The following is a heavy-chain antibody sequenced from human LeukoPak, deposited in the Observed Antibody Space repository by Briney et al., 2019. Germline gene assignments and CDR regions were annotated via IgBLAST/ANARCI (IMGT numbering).Heavy chain of an antibody. J-gene: IGHJ5*02. Sequence: SETLSLTCAVSGGSFSGYYWTWIRQPPGKGLEWIGEINHSGSTNYNPSLKSRVTISVDTSKNQFSLKLSSVTAADTAVYYCARAKRYYYCSSTSCYSWYDPWGQGTLVTVSS. V-gene: IGHV4-34*01. CDR2: INHSGST. CDR1: GGSFSGYY. CDR3: ARAKRYYYCSSTSCYSWYDP. D-gene: IGHD2-2*01.